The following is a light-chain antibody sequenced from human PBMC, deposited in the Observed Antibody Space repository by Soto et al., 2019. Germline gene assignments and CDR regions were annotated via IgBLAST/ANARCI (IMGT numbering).Light chain of an antibody. V-gene: IGKV2-28*01. J-gene: IGKJ1*01. CDR2: LGS. CDR1: QILLHSNGYNY. CDR3: MQPLQSWT. Sequence: DIVMTQSPPSLPVTPGEPASISCRSSQILLHSNGYNYLDWYLQKPGQSPQLLIYLGSNRASGVPDRFSGSGSGTDFTLKISRVEAEDVGVYYCMQPLQSWTFGQGTKVDI.